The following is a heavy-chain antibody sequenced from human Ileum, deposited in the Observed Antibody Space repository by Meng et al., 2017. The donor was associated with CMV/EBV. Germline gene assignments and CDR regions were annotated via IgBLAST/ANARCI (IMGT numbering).Heavy chain of an antibody. CDR3: ARTCRQVGNCYLDS. D-gene: IGHD4-23*01. V-gene: IGHV3-53*01. J-gene: IGHJ4*02. CDR2: IRGDDST. CDR1: GFIFSSYS. Sequence: GESLKISCAASGFIFSSYSMNWVRQAPGKGLEWVSFIRGDDSTSYTDSVQGRFTISRDNSKNTVYLQMNSLRAEDTAVYYCARTCRQVGNCYLDSWGQGIQVTVSS.